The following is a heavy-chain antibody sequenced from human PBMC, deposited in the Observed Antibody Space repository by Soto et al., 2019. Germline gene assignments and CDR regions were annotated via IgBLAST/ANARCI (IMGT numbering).Heavy chain of an antibody. CDR2: ISYDGSNK. CDR1: GFTFSSYG. J-gene: IGHJ6*03. CDR3: AKGWQYQLLWADYYYYMDV. V-gene: IGHV3-30*18. D-gene: IGHD2-2*01. Sequence: GGSLRLSCAASGFTFSSYGMHWVRQAPGKGLEWVAVISYDGSNKYYADSVKGRFTISRDNSKNTLYLQMNSLRAEDTAVYYCAKGWQYQLLWADYYYYMDVWGKGTTVTVSS.